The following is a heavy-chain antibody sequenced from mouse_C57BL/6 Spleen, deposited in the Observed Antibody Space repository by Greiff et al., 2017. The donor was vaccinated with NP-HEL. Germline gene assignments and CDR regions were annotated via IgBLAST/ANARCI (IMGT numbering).Heavy chain of an antibody. V-gene: IGHV5-4*01. D-gene: IGHD2-5*01. Sequence: EVKLVESGGGLVKPGGSLKLSCAASGFTFSSYAMSWVRQTPEKRLEWVATISDGGSYTYYPDNVKGRFTISRDNAKNNLYLQMSHLKSEDTAMYYCARDERSYYSNFDYWGQGTTLTVSS. CDR2: ISDGGSYT. J-gene: IGHJ2*01. CDR3: ARDERSYYSNFDY. CDR1: GFTFSSYA.